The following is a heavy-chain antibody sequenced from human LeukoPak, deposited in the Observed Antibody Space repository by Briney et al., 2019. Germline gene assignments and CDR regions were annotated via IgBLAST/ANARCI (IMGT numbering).Heavy chain of an antibody. D-gene: IGHD1-26*01. V-gene: IGHV4-59*02. CDR3: AKAEWERLNWFDP. J-gene: IGHJ5*02. CDR2: VSYSGGT. Sequence: SETLSLTCTVSGGSVSDYYWNWIRQPPGKGLEWIGSVSYSGGTNYNPSFKSRVTMSPDTSKNQFSLRLSSVTAADTAIYYCAKAEWERLNWFDPWGQGTQVTV. CDR1: GGSVSDYY.